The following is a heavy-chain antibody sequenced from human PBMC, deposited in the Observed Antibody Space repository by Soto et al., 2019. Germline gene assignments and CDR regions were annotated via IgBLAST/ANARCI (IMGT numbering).Heavy chain of an antibody. CDR3: AKDNGSGCYWLRVGDASDI. Sequence: QVQLVESGGGVVQPGRSLRLYCEASGFTFSSYGMHWVRQAPGKGLEWVAVISYDGSNKYYAGSVKGRLTISRDNSKNTLYLQMNSLRGEDTAVYYCAKDNGSGCYWLRVGDASDIWGQGTMVTVYS. J-gene: IGHJ3*02. CDR1: GFTFSSYG. D-gene: IGHD6-19*01. V-gene: IGHV3-30*18. CDR2: ISYDGSNK.